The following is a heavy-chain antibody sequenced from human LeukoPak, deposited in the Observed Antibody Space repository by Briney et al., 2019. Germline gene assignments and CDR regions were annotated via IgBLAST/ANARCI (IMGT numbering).Heavy chain of an antibody. J-gene: IGHJ4*02. D-gene: IGHD3-16*01. CDR3: ARRAFFGGVFDY. V-gene: IGHV4-39*01. CDR1: GGSISSSSYY. Sequence: PSETLSLTCTVSGGSISSSSYYWGWIRQPPGKGLEWIGSIYYSGSTYYNPSLKSRGTISVDTSKNQFSLKLSSVTAADTAVYYCARRAFFGGVFDYWGQGTLVTVSS. CDR2: IYYSGST.